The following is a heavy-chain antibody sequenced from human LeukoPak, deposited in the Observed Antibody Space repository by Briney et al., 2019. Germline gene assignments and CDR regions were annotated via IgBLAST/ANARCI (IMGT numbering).Heavy chain of an antibody. V-gene: IGHV1-2*02. Sequence: DSVKVSCKSSGITVTDYFIHWVRQPPRPGLECMGWINPHNGGTNYAQMLQGRVTMTRDTSINTVYMELTRLTSDDTAIFYCAGHSSSSDGWFDPWGQGTLVTVSS. J-gene: IGHJ5*02. CDR3: AGHSSSSDGWFDP. CDR1: GITVTDYF. D-gene: IGHD6-6*01. CDR2: INPHNGGT.